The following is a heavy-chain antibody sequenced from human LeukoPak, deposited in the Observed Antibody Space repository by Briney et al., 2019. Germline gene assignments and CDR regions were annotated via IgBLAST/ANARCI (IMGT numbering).Heavy chain of an antibody. J-gene: IGHJ6*04. CDR3: AKDSYYGSGSYSYYGMDV. D-gene: IGHD3-10*01. V-gene: IGHV3-23*01. CDR2: ISGSGGST. CDR1: GLTFSSYA. Sequence: GGSLRLSCAASGLTFSSYAMSWVRQAPGKGLEWVSVISGSGGSTYYADSVKGRFTISRDNSKNTLHLHMNSLRAEDTAVYYCAKDSYYGSGSYSYYGMDVWGKGTTVTVSS.